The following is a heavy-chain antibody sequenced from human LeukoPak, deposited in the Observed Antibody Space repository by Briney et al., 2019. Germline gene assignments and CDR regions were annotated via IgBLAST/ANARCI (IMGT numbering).Heavy chain of an antibody. CDR2: ISSSSSYI. J-gene: IGHJ5*02. V-gene: IGHV3-21*01. CDR1: GFTFSSYS. CDR3: ARDTMVGYCSSTSCYHWNWFDP. Sequence: GGSLRLSCAASGFTFSSYSMNWVRQAPGKGLKWVSSISSSSSYIYYADSVKGRFTISRDNAKNSLYLQMNSLRAEDTAVYYCARDTMVGYCSSTSCYHWNWFDPWGQGTLVTVSS. D-gene: IGHD2-2*01.